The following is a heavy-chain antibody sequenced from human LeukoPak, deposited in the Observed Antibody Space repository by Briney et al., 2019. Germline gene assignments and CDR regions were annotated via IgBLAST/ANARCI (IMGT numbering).Heavy chain of an antibody. CDR2: IYPGDSDT. CDR3: ARAKTYYYDSSGYYFDY. D-gene: IGHD3-22*01. Sequence: LGESLKISCKGSGYSFTSYWIGWVRQMPGKGLEWMGIIYPGDSDTTYSPSFQGQVTISADKSISTAYLQWSSLKASDTAMYYCARAKTYYYDSSGYYFDYWGQGTLVTVSS. J-gene: IGHJ4*02. CDR1: GYSFTSYW. V-gene: IGHV5-51*01.